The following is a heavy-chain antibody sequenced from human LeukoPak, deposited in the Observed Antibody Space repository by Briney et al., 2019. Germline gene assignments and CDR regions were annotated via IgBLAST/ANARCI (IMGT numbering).Heavy chain of an antibody. CDR2: ISSSGSTM. V-gene: IGHV3-48*03. D-gene: IGHD1-14*01. J-gene: IGHJ6*03. Sequence: GGSLRLSCAASGFTFSSYEMNWVRQAPGKGLEWVSYISSSGSTMYYADSVKGRFTISRDNAKNSLSLQMNSLRAEDTAVYYCARSPTGANYYLDVWGKGTTVTISS. CDR1: GFTFSSYE. CDR3: ARSPTGANYYLDV.